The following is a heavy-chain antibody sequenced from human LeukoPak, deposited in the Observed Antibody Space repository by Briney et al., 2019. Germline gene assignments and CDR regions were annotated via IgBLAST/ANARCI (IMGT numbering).Heavy chain of an antibody. CDR2: IYYSGNT. CDR1: GDSITGYY. J-gene: IGHJ4*02. Sequence: SETLSLTCSVSGDSITGYYWGWIRQPPGKGLEWIGSIYYSGNTDYNPSLKSRVTISVETSKNQFSLKLSSVTAADTAVYYCARRQPYYYDSSGYGKGASGRHPTSSKYYFDYWGQGTLVTVSS. V-gene: IGHV4-39*07. D-gene: IGHD3-22*01. CDR3: ARRQPYYYDSSGYGKGASGRHPTSSKYYFDY.